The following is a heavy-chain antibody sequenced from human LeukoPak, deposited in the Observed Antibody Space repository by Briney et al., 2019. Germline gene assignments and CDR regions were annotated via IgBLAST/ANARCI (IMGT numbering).Heavy chain of an antibody. Sequence: GGSLRLSCAASGFTFINAWMNWVRQAPGKGLEWVGRIRSTANGYATAYAASVKGRFTISRDDSKNTAYLQMDSLKTEDTAVYYCTGNYYGSGSYADFDYWGQGTLVTVSS. D-gene: IGHD3-10*01. CDR3: TGNYYGSGSYADFDY. J-gene: IGHJ4*02. CDR1: GFTFINAW. V-gene: IGHV3-73*01. CDR2: IRSTANGYAT.